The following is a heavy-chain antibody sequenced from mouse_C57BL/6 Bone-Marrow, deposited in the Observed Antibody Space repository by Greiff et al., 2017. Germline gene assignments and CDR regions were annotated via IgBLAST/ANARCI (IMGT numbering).Heavy chain of an antibody. CDR2: INPSTGGT. J-gene: IGHJ4*01. D-gene: IGHD3-2*02. V-gene: IGHV1-42*01. CDR1: GYSFTGYY. CDR3: ARQLRPTFYYAMDY. Sequence: VQLQQSGPELVKPGASVKISCKASGYSFTGYYMNWVKQSPEKSLEWIGEINPSTGGTTYNQKFKAKATLTADKSSSTAYMQLKSLTSEDSAVYYCARQLRPTFYYAMDYWVQGTSVTVSS.